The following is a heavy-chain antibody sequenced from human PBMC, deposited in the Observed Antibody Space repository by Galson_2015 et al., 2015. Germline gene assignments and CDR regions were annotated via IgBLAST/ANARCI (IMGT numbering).Heavy chain of an antibody. CDR3: ARVTKMGAAAGLNWFDP. CDR2: IYHSGST. Sequence: SETLSLTCAVSGYSISSGYYWGWIRQPPGKGLEWIGSIYHSGSTYYTPSLKSRVTISVDTSKNQFSLKLSSVTAADTAVYYCARVTKMGAAAGLNWFDPWGQGTLVTVSS. J-gene: IGHJ5*02. D-gene: IGHD6-13*01. V-gene: IGHV4-38-2*01. CDR1: GYSISSGYY.